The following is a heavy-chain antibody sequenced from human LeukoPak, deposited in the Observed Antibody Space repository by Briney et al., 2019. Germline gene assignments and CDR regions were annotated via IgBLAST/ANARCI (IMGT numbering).Heavy chain of an antibody. CDR2: IYPGDSDT. D-gene: IGHD2-2*01. Sequence: GESLKISCKGSGYSFTSYWIGWVRQMPGKGLEWMGIIYPGDSDTRYSPSFQGQGTISADKSISTAYLQWSSLKASDTAMYYCARSCTSTSCYLTDAFDIWGQGTMVTVSS. CDR1: GYSFTSYW. V-gene: IGHV5-51*01. J-gene: IGHJ3*02. CDR3: ARSCTSTSCYLTDAFDI.